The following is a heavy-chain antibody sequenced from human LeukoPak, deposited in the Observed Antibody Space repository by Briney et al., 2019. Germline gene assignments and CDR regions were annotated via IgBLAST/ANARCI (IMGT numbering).Heavy chain of an antibody. Sequence: GASVKVSCKSSGYTLTGYYIHWVRQAPGQGPEWMGWINPNSGGTNYAQKFQGRVTMTRDTSIYTAYMELSRLRSDDTAVYYCARGWNSGYDYDSWGQGTLVTVSS. CDR1: GYTLTGYY. CDR3: ARGWNSGYDYDS. J-gene: IGHJ4*02. CDR2: INPNSGGT. V-gene: IGHV1-2*02. D-gene: IGHD5-12*01.